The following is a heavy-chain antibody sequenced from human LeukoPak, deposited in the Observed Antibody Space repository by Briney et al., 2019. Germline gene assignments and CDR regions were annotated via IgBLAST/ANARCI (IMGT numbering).Heavy chain of an antibody. V-gene: IGHV4-38-2*01. CDR3: ARHMGPYYYDSSGVDY. CDR1: DYSISSGYY. J-gene: IGHJ4*02. Sequence: SETLSLTCAVSDYSISSGYYWGWIRQPPAKGLEWIGSIYHSGSAYYSPSLKSRLNISVDTSKNQFSLKLSSVTAADTAMYYCARHMGPYYYDSSGVDYWGQGTLVTVSS. D-gene: IGHD3-22*01. CDR2: IYHSGSA.